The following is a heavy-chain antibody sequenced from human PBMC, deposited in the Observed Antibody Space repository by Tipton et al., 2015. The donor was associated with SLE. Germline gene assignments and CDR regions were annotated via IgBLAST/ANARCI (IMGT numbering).Heavy chain of an antibody. J-gene: IGHJ6*02. Sequence: LRLSCTVSSVSISSYFWSWLRQPPGKGLEWIGYINYSGNTNYNPSLKSRVTTSVDTSKNQLSLKLHYVTATDTAVYYCARGRDGMDVFVMDVWGPGTTVTVSS. CDR2: INYSGNT. CDR1: SVSISSYF. D-gene: IGHD1-14*01. CDR3: ARGRDGMDVFVMDV. V-gene: IGHV4-59*01.